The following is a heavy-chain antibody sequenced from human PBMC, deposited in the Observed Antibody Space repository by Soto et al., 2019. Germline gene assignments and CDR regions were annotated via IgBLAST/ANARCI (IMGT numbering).Heavy chain of an antibody. V-gene: IGHV3-15*07. Sequence: GGSLRLSCAASGFTFSNAWMNWVRQAPGKGLEWVGRIKSKTDGGTTDYAAPVKGRFTISRDDSKNTLYLQMNSLKTEDTAVYYCTTDRGTIFGGVTPPYYYYYGMDVLGQGTTVTVSS. D-gene: IGHD3-3*01. CDR2: IKSKTDGGTT. CDR3: TTDRGTIFGGVTPPYYYYYGMDV. J-gene: IGHJ6*02. CDR1: GFTFSNAW.